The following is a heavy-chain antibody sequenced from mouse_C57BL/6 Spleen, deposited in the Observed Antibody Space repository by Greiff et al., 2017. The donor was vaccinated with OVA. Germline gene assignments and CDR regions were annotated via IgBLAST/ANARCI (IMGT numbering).Heavy chain of an antibody. D-gene: IGHD1-1*01. V-gene: IGHV5-4*01. CDR1: GFTFSSYA. J-gene: IGHJ1*03. CDR2: ISDGGSYT. Sequence: EVQVVESGGGLVKPGGSLKLSCAASGFTFSSYAMSWVRQTPEKRLEWVATISDGGSYTYYPDNVKGRFTISRDNAKNNLYLQMSHLKSEDTAMYYCARDGDYYGSSYPLWWYFDVWGTGTTVTVSS. CDR3: ARDGDYYGSSYPLWWYFDV.